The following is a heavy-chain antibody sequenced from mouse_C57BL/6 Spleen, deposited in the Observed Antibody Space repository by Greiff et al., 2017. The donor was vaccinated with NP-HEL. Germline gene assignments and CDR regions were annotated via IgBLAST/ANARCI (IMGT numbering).Heavy chain of an antibody. CDR2: IWSDGST. J-gene: IGHJ3*01. CDR3: ARQGGYYDYGAWFAY. CDR1: GFSLTSYG. Sequence: VKLMESGPGLVAPSQSLSITCTVSGFSLTSYGVHWVRQPPGKGLEWLVVIWSDGSTTYNSALKSRLSTSKDNSKSQVFLKMNSLQTDDTAMYYCARQGGYYDYGAWFAYWGQGTLVTVSA. D-gene: IGHD2-4*01. V-gene: IGHV2-6-1*01.